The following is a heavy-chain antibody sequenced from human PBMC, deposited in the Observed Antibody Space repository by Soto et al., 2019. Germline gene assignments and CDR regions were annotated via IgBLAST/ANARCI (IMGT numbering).Heavy chain of an antibody. CDR2: IKSKTDGGTT. CDR3: TTELGYYFDY. V-gene: IGHV3-15*01. J-gene: IGHJ4*02. CDR1: GFTFSNAW. D-gene: IGHD7-27*01. Sequence: GESLKISCAASGFTFSNAWMSWVRQAPGKGLEWVGRIKSKTDGGTTDYAAPVKGRFTISRDDSKNTLYLQMNSLKTEDTAVYYCTTELGYYFDYWGQGTLVTVSS.